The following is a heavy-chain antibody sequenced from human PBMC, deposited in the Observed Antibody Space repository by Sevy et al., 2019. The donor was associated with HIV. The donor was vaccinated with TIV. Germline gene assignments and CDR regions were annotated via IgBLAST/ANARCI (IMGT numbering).Heavy chain of an antibody. CDR3: ARGESSSGVVITYFDY. D-gene: IGHD3-22*01. V-gene: IGHV4-34*01. Sequence: SETLSLTCAVYGGSFSGYYWSWIRQPPGKGLEWIGEINHSGSTNYNPSLKSRVTITVDTSKNQFSLKLSSVTAADTAVYYCARGESSSGVVITYFDYWGQGTLVTVSS. J-gene: IGHJ4*02. CDR2: INHSGST. CDR1: GGSFSGYY.